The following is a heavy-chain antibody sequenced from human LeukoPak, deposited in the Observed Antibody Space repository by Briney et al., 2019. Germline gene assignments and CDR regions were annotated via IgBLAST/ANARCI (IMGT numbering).Heavy chain of an antibody. CDR1: GGSISSYY. CDR2: IYYSGST. V-gene: IGHV4-59*01. Sequence: SETLSLTCTVSGGSISSYYWSWIRQPPGKGLEWIGYIYYSGSTNYNPSLKRRVTISVDTSKNQFSLKLSSVTAADTAVYYCARLPGEVGEYFDYWGQGTLVTVSS. D-gene: IGHD3-16*01. CDR3: ARLPGEVGEYFDY. J-gene: IGHJ4*02.